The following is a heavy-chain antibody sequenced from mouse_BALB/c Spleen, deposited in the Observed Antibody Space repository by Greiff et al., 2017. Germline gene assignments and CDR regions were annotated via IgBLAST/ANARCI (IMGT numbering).Heavy chain of an antibody. D-gene: IGHD2-14*01. CDR3: TRGRYDARFAY. CDR2: IYPGNSDT. Sequence: EVQLQQSGTVLARPGASVKMSCKASGYTFNSYWMHWVKQRPGQGLEWIGAIYPGNSDTSYNQKFKGKAKLTAVTSTSTAYMELSSLTNEDSAVYYCTRGRYDARFAYWGQGTLVTVSA. V-gene: IGHV1-5*01. CDR1: GYTFNSYW. J-gene: IGHJ3*01.